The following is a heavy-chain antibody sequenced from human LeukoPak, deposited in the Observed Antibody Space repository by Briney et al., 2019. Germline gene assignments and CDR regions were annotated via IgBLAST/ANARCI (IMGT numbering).Heavy chain of an antibody. J-gene: IGHJ4*02. Sequence: GESLKISCKGSGYSFSSYWIVWVRQMPGKGLEWMGIIYPGDSDIKYSPSFQGHVTISADKSISTAYLQWSSLKASDTAMYYCARLWPGSSGWYRGDYWGQGTLVTVSS. CDR1: GYSFSSYW. CDR3: ARLWPGSSGWYRGDY. V-gene: IGHV5-51*01. D-gene: IGHD6-19*01. CDR2: IYPGDSDI.